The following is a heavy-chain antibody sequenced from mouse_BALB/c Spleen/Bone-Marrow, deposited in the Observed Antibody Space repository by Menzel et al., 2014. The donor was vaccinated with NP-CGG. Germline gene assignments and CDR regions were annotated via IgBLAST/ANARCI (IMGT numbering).Heavy chain of an antibody. J-gene: IGHJ2*01. V-gene: IGHV1S29*02. CDR1: GYTFTDYN. Sequence: EVQLQQSVPELVKPGDSVKISCKASGYTFTDYNMHWVKQSHGKSLEWIGYFYPYNGGTGCNQKFKSKATLNVDNTSSTAYMELRSMTTEDAAVYYCERWAREYWGNGTTLTDTS. CDR2: FYPYNGGT. D-gene: IGHD3-1*01. CDR3: ERWAREY.